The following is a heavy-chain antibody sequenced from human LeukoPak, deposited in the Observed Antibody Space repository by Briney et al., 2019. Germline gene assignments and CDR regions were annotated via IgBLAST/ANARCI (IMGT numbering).Heavy chain of an antibody. J-gene: IGHJ6*02. CDR1: GFTFSSYA. V-gene: IGHV3-66*01. CDR2: IYSGGST. CDR3: AREAPSYYDFWSGYWPYYYYGMDV. D-gene: IGHD3-3*01. Sequence: GGSLRLSCAASGFTFSSYAMSWVRQAPGKGLEWVSVIYSGGSTYYADSVKGRFTISRDNSKNTLYLQMNSLRAEDTAVYYCAREAPSYYDFWSGYWPYYYYGMDVWGQGTTVTVSS.